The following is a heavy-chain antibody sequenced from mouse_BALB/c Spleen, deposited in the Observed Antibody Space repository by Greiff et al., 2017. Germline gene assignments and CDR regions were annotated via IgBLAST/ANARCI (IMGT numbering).Heavy chain of an antibody. J-gene: IGHJ2*01. D-gene: IGHD2-1*01. CDR3: ARIYGNYVYYFDY. V-gene: IGHV5-9-4*01. CDR2: ISSGGSYT. CDR1: GFTFSSYA. Sequence: EVMLVESGGGLVKPGGSLKLSCAASGFTFSSYAMSWVRQSPEKRLEWVAEISSGGSYTYYPDTVTGRFTISRDNAKNTLYLEMSSLRSEDTAMYYCARIYGNYVYYFDYWGQGTTLTVSS.